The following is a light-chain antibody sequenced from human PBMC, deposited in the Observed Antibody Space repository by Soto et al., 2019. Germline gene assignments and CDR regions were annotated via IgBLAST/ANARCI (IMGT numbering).Light chain of an antibody. CDR3: QSYAGSLSGSV. V-gene: IGLV1-40*01. CDR1: SSNIGAGYD. CDR2: GSS. J-gene: IGLJ3*02. Sequence: QSVLTQPASVSGAPGQRVTISCTGSSSNIGAGYDVHWYQQLPGTAPKLLIYGSSNRPSGVPDRFSGSKSGNSASLAITGLQAEDEADYYCQSYAGSLSGSVFGGGTKVTVL.